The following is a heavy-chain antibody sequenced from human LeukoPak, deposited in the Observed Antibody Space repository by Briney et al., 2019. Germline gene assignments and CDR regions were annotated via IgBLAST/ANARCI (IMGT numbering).Heavy chain of an antibody. D-gene: IGHD3-10*01. CDR1: GFTFSTYT. V-gene: IGHV3-30*04. Sequence: GRSLRLSCAASGFTFSTYTMHWVRQAPGKGLEWVAVISYDGSLKYYADSVKGRFTISRDNSKNTVFLQMNSLRAEDTAVYYCARGVYYGSGSYWYYFDYWGQGTLVTVSS. CDR2: ISYDGSLK. J-gene: IGHJ4*02. CDR3: ARGVYYGSGSYWYYFDY.